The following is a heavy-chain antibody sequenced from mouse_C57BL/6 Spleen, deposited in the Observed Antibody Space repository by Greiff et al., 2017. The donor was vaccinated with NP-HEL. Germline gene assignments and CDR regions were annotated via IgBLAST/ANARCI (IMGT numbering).Heavy chain of an antibody. CDR1: GYTFTSYW. V-gene: IGHV1-69*01. Sequence: QVQLQQPGAELVMPGASVKLSCKASGYTFTSYWMHWVKQRPGQGLEWIGEIDPSDSYTNYNQKFKGKSTLTVDKSSSTADMQHSSLTSEDSAVYDGEKGAITTVVALDYWGQGTTLTVSS. CDR3: EKGAITTVVALDY. D-gene: IGHD1-1*01. CDR2: IDPSDSYT. J-gene: IGHJ2*01.